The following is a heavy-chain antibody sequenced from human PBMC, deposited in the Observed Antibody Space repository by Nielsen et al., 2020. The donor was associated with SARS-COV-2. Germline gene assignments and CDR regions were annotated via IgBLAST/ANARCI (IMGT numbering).Heavy chain of an antibody. D-gene: IGHD5-18*01. V-gene: IGHV3-11*04. J-gene: IGHJ4*02. CDR1: GFTFSDYY. CDR3: ARDSERGYSYGSLGY. CDR2: ISSSGSTI. Sequence: GESLKISCAASGFTFSDYYMSWIRQAPGKGLEWVSYISSSGSTIYYADSVKGRFTISRDNAKNSLYLQMNSLRAEDTAVYYCARDSERGYSYGSLGYWGQGTLVTVSS.